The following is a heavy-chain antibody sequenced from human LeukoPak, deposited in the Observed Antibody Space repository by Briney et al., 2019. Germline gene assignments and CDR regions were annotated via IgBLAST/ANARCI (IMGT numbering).Heavy chain of an antibody. CDR3: ARDSGEIVGGAFDI. V-gene: IGHV3-66*01. CDR1: GFTVSSNY. J-gene: IGHJ3*02. D-gene: IGHD3-22*01. Sequence: PGGPLRLSCAASGFTVSSNYMSWVRQAPGKGLEWVSVIYSGGSTYYADSVKGRFTISRDNSKNTLYLQMNSLRAEDTAVYYCARDSGEIVGGAFDIWGQGTMVTVSS. CDR2: IYSGGST.